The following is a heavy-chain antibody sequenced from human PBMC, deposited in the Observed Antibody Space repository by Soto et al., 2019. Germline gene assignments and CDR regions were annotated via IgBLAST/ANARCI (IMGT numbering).Heavy chain of an antibody. D-gene: IGHD6-13*01. Sequence: ASVKVSCKASGYTFSSYGISWVRQAPGQGLEWMAWITAYNADTNYAQNLQGRVTMTTDTSTSTAYMELRSLRSDDTAVYYCARVGSMAAGRTFDSWCQGTLVTVSS. J-gene: IGHJ4*02. CDR1: GYTFSSYG. CDR2: ITAYNADT. V-gene: IGHV1-18*01. CDR3: ARVGSMAAGRTFDS.